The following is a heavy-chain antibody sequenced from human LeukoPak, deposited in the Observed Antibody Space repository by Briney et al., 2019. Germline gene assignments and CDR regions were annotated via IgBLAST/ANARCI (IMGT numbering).Heavy chain of an antibody. CDR1: GFTFSSYA. D-gene: IGHD3-3*01. Sequence: PGGSLRLSCAASGFTFSSYAMSWVRQAPGKGLEWVSAISGSGGSTYYADSVKGRFTISRDNSKNTLYLQMNSLRVEDTAVYYCAKDRGIFGAVTPIGYWGQGTLVTVSS. CDR2: ISGSGGST. CDR3: AKDRGIFGAVTPIGY. V-gene: IGHV3-23*01. J-gene: IGHJ4*02.